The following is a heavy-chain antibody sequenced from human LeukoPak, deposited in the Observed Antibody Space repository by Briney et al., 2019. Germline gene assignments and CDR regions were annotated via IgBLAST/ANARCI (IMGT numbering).Heavy chain of an antibody. J-gene: IGHJ4*02. D-gene: IGHD2-21*02. CDR3: ASGGAYCGGDCYSTPFDY. Sequence: ASVKVSCKASGGTFSSYAISWVRQAPGQGLEWMGGIIPTFGTANYAQKFQGRVTITADESTSTAYMELSSLRSEDTAVYYCASGGAYCGGDCYSTPFDYWGQGTLVTVSS. CDR2: IIPTFGTA. CDR1: GGTFSSYA. V-gene: IGHV1-69*13.